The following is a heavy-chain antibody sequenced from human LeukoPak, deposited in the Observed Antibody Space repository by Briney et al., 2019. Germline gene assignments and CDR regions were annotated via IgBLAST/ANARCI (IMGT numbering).Heavy chain of an antibody. D-gene: IGHD6-19*01. V-gene: IGHV3-9*01. CDR3: AKGGWQLLASYYFDS. J-gene: IGHJ4*02. Sequence: GGSLRLSCAASGFTFDDYAMHWVRQAPGKGLEWVSSISWNSDSVVYADSVKGRFTLSRDNAKNSLYLQMNSLRAEDTALYYCAKGGWQLLASYYFDSWGQGTLVTVSS. CDR1: GFTFDDYA. CDR2: ISWNSDSV.